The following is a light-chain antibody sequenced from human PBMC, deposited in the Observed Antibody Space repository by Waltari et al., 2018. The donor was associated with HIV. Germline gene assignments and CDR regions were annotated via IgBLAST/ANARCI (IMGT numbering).Light chain of an antibody. CDR3: QQYGSPKT. CDR2: GAS. CDR1: QSVSSSY. Sequence: EIVLTQSPGTLSLSPGDSATLSCRASQSVSSSYLAWYQQKPGQAPRLLIYGASSRATGIPDRFSGSGSGTDFTLTISRLEPEDFAVYYCQQYGSPKTFGQGTKVEIK. J-gene: IGKJ1*01. V-gene: IGKV3-20*01.